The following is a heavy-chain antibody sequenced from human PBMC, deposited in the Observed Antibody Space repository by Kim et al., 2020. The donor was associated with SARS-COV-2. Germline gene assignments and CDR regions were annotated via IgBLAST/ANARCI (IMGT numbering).Heavy chain of an antibody. CDR3: AKDYYDSSGYYDYYYYG. CDR1: GFTFSSYG. Sequence: GGSLRLSCAASGFTFSSYGMHWVRQAPGKGLEWVAVISYDGSNKYYADSVKGRFTISRDNSKNTLYLQMNSLRDEDTAVYYCAKDYYDSSGYYDYYYYG. V-gene: IGHV3-30*18. J-gene: IGHJ6*01. D-gene: IGHD3-22*01. CDR2: ISYDGSNK.